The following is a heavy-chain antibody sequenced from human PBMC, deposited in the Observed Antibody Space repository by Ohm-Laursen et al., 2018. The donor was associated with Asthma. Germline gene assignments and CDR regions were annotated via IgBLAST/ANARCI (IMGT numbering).Heavy chain of an antibody. V-gene: IGHV4-4*03. CDR2: INHSGST. D-gene: IGHD5-24*01. J-gene: IGHJ4*02. CDR1: GDSISSGDNY. Sequence: PPGTLSLTCTVAGDSISSGDNYWSWIRQPPGKGLEWIGEINHSGSTNYNPSLKSRVTISVDTSTNQFSLKLSSVTAADTAVYYCARGHGYNLYWGQGTLVTVSS. CDR3: ARGHGYNLY.